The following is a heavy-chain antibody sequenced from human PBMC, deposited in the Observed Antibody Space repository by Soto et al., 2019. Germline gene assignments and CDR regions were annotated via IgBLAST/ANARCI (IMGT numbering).Heavy chain of an antibody. D-gene: IGHD3-22*01. V-gene: IGHV3-30*03. CDR1: GFTFSNYA. CDR3: ARRAITMILEEYYFDY. Sequence: QVQLVESGGGVVQPGRSLILSCAASGFTFSNYAMHWVRQAPGKGLDWVAVISYDGTNKYYADSVKGRFTISRDSSKSTLYLQMTSLRADDTAVYYCARRAITMILEEYYFDYWGQGTLVTVSS. CDR2: ISYDGTNK. J-gene: IGHJ4*02.